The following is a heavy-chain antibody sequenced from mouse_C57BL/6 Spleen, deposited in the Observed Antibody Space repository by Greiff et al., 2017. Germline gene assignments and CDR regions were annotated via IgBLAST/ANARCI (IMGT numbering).Heavy chain of an antibody. CDR2: ISYDGSN. D-gene: IGHD2-12*01. J-gene: IGHJ3*01. V-gene: IGHV3-6*01. Sequence: EVQLQESGPGLVQPSQSLSLTCSVTGYSITSGYYWNWFRQFPGNKLEWMGYISYDGSNNYNPSLKNRISITRDTYKHQFFLKLNSVTTEDTATYYCARGACYSFAYWGQGTLVTVSA. CDR1: GYSITSGYY. CDR3: ARGACYSFAY.